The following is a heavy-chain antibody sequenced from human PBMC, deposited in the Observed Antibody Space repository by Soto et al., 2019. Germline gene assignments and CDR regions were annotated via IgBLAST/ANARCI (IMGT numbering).Heavy chain of an antibody. J-gene: IGHJ4*02. CDR3: ARDLSGSGTYLDY. D-gene: IGHD3-10*01. CDR2: ISSSSTYI. Sequence: GSLRLSCAASGFTISSDNMNWVRQAPGKGLEWVSSISSSSTYIYYADSVKGRFTISRDNAKNSLYLQMDSLRAEDTAVYYCARDLSGSGTYLDYWGQGTLVTVSS. V-gene: IGHV3-21*01. CDR1: GFTISSDN.